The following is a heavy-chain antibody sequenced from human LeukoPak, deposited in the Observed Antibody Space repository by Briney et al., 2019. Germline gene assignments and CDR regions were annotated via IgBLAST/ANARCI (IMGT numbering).Heavy chain of an antibody. Sequence: GGSLRLSCAAAGFTFSSFAMNWVRQAPGEGLEWVSTITGSGSTTFYADSVKGRFTISRDNSKKTLFLQMNSLRAEDTAVYFCAKQIVVVTAGMNYFDNWGQGTLVTVSS. CDR2: ITGSGSTT. CDR3: AKQIVVVTAGMNYFDN. V-gene: IGHV3-23*01. D-gene: IGHD2-15*01. J-gene: IGHJ4*02. CDR1: GFTFSSFA.